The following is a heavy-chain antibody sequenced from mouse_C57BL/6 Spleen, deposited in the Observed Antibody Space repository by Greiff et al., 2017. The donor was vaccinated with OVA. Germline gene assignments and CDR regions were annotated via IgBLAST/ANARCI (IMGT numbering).Heavy chain of an antibody. CDR3: ARLGTTVGDPFDY. CDR2: ISSGGSYT. Sequence: EVMLVESGGDLVKPGGSLKLSCAASGFTFSSYGMSWVRQTPDKRLEWVATISSGGSYTYYPDSVKGRFTISRDNAKNTLYLQMSSLKSEDTAMYYCARLGTTVGDPFDYWGQGTTLTVSS. CDR1: GFTFSSYG. D-gene: IGHD1-1*01. V-gene: IGHV5-6*01. J-gene: IGHJ2*01.